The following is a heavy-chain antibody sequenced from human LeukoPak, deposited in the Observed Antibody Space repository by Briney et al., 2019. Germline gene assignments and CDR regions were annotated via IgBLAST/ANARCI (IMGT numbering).Heavy chain of an antibody. CDR2: IYYSGST. CDR3: ATDGGYCGGDPSCAFDI. Sequence: SETLSLTCTVSGGSISSYYWSWIRQPPGKGLEWIGYIYYSGSTNYNPSLKSRVTISVDTSKNQFSLKLSSVTAADTAVYYCATDGGYCGGDPSCAFDIWGQGTMVTVSS. J-gene: IGHJ3*02. D-gene: IGHD2-21*01. V-gene: IGHV4-59*01. CDR1: GGSISSYY.